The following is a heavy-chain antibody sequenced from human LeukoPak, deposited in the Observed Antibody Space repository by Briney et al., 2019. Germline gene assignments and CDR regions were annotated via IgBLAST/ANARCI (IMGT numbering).Heavy chain of an antibody. D-gene: IGHD2-2*01. J-gene: IGHJ4*02. V-gene: IGHV3-74*01. CDR1: GFSFSSYW. Sequence: GGSLRLSCAASGFSFSSYWMHWVPQAPGKGLVWLSRINSDGSITTYADSVEGRFTISRDNAKNTLYLQMNSLRAEDTAVYYCARDRVYCGSTSCYAYYFDYWGQGTLATVSS. CDR3: ARDRVYCGSTSCYAYYFDY. CDR2: INSDGSIT.